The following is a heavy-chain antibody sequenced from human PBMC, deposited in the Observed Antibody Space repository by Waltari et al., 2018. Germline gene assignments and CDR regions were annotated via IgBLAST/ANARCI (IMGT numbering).Heavy chain of an antibody. CDR2: IIPIFETP. CDR1: GGTFSNNA. D-gene: IGHD3-10*01. CDR3: ARGGGYYGSGTYKYFDL. V-gene: IGHV1-69*14. J-gene: IGHJ2*01. Sequence: QVQLVQSGAEVKKPGSSVKVSCKASGGTFSNNAIDWVRQAPGQGLEWMGGIIPIFETPNYAQKFQGRVTITADKSTSTAYMELSSLRSDDTAVYYCARGGGYYGSGTYKYFDLWGRGTLVTVSS.